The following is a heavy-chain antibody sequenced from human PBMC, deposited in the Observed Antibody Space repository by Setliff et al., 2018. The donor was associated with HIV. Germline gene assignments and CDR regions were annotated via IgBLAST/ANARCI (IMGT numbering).Heavy chain of an antibody. V-gene: IGHV4-34*01. J-gene: IGHJ6*03. CDR1: GGSFSGYY. CDR3: NIYYYYYMDV. CDR2: INHSGST. Sequence: PSETLSLTCAVYGGSFSGYYWSWIRQPPGKGLEWIGEINHSGSTNYNPSLKSRVTISVDTSKSQFSLKLSSVTAADTAVYYCNIYYYYYMDVWGKGTTVTVSS.